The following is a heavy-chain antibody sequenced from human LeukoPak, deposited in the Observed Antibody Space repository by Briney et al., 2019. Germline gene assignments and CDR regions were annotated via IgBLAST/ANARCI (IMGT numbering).Heavy chain of an antibody. Sequence: GGSLRLSCAASGFTFSDYYMSWIRQAPGKGLEWVSYISSSGSTIYYADSVKGRFTISRDSAKNSLYLQMNSLRAEDTAVYYCASPLIVATNRSWGQGTLVTVSS. D-gene: IGHD5-12*01. J-gene: IGHJ4*02. V-gene: IGHV3-11*01. CDR2: ISSSGSTI. CDR1: GFTFSDYY. CDR3: ASPLIVATNRS.